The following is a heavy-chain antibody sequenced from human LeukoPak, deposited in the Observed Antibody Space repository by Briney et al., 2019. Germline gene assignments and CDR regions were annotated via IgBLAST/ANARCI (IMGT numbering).Heavy chain of an antibody. Sequence: GGSLRLSCAASGFTFDDYVMHWVRQAPGKGLEWVSSISWNSGTIDYADSVKGRFTISRDNAKNSLYLQMNSLRTEDMALYYCAKGYTSSWHNGDAFDIWGQGTLVTVSS. D-gene: IGHD6-13*01. V-gene: IGHV3-9*03. J-gene: IGHJ3*02. CDR1: GFTFDDYV. CDR2: ISWNSGTI. CDR3: AKGYTSSWHNGDAFDI.